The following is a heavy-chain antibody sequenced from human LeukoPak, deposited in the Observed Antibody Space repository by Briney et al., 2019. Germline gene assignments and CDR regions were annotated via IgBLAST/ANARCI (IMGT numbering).Heavy chain of an antibody. CDR2: ISNDGSNK. J-gene: IGHJ6*02. CDR3: AKGCGSDSCFVADV. D-gene: IGHD2-2*01. Sequence: GGSLRLSCAASGFIFSTYGMHWVRQAPGKGLEWVAVISNDGSNKYYADSVKARFTISRDNSKNTLYLQMNSLRAEDTAVYYCAKGCGSDSCFVADVWGQGTTVTVSS. V-gene: IGHV3-30*18. CDR1: GFIFSTYG.